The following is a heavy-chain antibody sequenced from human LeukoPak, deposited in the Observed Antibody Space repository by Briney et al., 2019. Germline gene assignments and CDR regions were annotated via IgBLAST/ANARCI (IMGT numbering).Heavy chain of an antibody. Sequence: ASVKVSCKASGYTFTDYYMHWVRQAPGQGLEWMGWINPNSGVTNYAQKFQGWVTMTRDTSISTAFMELSSLTSDDTAVYYCATTEPDATGYYYDYWGQGTLVTVSS. D-gene: IGHD3-9*01. CDR3: ATTEPDATGYYYDY. V-gene: IGHV1-2*04. J-gene: IGHJ4*02. CDR1: GYTFTDYY. CDR2: INPNSGVT.